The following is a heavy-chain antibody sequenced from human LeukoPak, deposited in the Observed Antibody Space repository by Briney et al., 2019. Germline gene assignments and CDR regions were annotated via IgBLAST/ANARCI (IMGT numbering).Heavy chain of an antibody. CDR3: AKRIGATGTTYYGMDV. J-gene: IGHJ6*02. Sequence: PGGSLRLSCAASGFTFSSHAMHWVRQAPGKGLEWVALISNDGNNKYYAASVKGRFNISRDNSKNTLNLQMNSLRAEDTAVYYCAKRIGATGTTYYGMDVWGQGTTVTVSS. D-gene: IGHD6-13*01. CDR2: ISNDGNNK. CDR1: GFTFSSHA. V-gene: IGHV3-30*18.